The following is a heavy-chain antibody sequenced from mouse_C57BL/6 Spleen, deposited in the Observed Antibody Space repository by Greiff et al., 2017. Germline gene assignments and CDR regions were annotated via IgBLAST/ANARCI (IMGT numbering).Heavy chain of an antibody. CDR2: IDPSDSYT. J-gene: IGHJ1*03. CDR1: GYTFTSYW. CDR3: ARAITTVVAHWYFDV. V-gene: IGHV1-69*01. D-gene: IGHD1-1*01. Sequence: QVQLQQSGAELVMPGASVKLSCKASGYTFTSYWMHWVKQRPGQGLEWIGEIDPSDSYTNYNQKFKGKSTLTVDKSSSTAYMQLSSLTSEASAVYYCARAITTVVAHWYFDVWGTGTTVTVSS.